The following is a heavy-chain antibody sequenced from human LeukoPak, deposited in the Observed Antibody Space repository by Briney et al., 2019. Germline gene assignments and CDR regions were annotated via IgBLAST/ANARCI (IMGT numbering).Heavy chain of an antibody. CDR3: ARARVAEDQPFDY. Sequence: ASVKVSCKASGGTFSSYAISWVRQAPGQGLEWMGGIIPIFGTANYAQKFQGRVTITTDESTSTAYMELSSLRSEDTAVYYWARARVAEDQPFDYWGQGTLVTVSS. D-gene: IGHD2-2*01. V-gene: IGHV1-69*05. CDR2: IIPIFGTA. J-gene: IGHJ4*02. CDR1: GGTFSSYA.